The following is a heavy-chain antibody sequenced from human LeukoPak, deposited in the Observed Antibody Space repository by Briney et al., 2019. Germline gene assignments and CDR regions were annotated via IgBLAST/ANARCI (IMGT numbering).Heavy chain of an antibody. V-gene: IGHV1-24*01. D-gene: IGHD3-3*01. CDR3: ARDHVNQASGPPYYYYYGMDV. CDR2: FDPEDGET. J-gene: IGHJ6*02. Sequence: ASVKVSCKVSGYTLTELSMHWVRQAPGKGLEWMGGFDPEDGETIYAQKFQGRVTMTEDTSTDTAYMELSSLRSEDTAVYYCARDHVNQASGPPYYYYYGMDVWGQGTTVTVSS. CDR1: GYTLTELS.